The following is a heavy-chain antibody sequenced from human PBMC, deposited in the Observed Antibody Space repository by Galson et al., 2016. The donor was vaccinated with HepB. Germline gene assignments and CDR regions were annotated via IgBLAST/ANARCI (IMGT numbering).Heavy chain of an antibody. CDR1: GFTFSANW. D-gene: IGHD2/OR15-2a*01. CDR3: VRDRLKSTY. Sequence: SLRLSCAASGFTFSANWMSWVRQAPGKGLEWVANIKEDGSEKYYVDSVKGRFTMSRDNARNSVNLQMNNLRAEDTAVYYCVRDRLKSTYWGQGTLVTVSS. J-gene: IGHJ4*02. V-gene: IGHV3-7*03. CDR2: IKEDGSEK.